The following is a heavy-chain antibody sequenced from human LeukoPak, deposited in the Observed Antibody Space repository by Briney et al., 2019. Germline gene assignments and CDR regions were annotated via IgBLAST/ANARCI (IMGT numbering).Heavy chain of an antibody. V-gene: IGHV4-61*02. D-gene: IGHD3-22*01. J-gene: IGHJ3*02. CDR1: GGSISSGSYY. CDR3: ARAPFQTMIVVVENAFDI. Sequence: LSLTCTVSGGSISSGSYYWSWIRQPAGKGLEWIGRIYTSGSTNYNPSLKSRVTISVDTSKNQFSLKLGSVTAADTAVYYCARAPFQTMIVVVENAFDIWGQGTMVTVSS. CDR2: IYTSGST.